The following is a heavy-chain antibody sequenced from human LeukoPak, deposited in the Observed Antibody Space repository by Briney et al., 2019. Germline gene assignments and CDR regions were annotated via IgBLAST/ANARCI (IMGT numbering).Heavy chain of an antibody. D-gene: IGHD5-24*01. Sequence: GGSLRLSCAASGFTVSSNYMTGVRQAPGKGLEWVSVIYSGGSTFYPDSVKGRFTISRDNSKNTVHLQMNSLRAEDTAVYYCARGPIGREAYSRGAFDIWGQGTMVTVSS. CDR3: ARGPIGREAYSRGAFDI. J-gene: IGHJ3*02. V-gene: IGHV3-66*01. CDR1: GFTVSSNY. CDR2: IYSGGST.